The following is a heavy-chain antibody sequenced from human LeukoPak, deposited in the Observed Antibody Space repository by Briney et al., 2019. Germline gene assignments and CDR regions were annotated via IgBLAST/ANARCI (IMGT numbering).Heavy chain of an antibody. D-gene: IGHD3-22*01. J-gene: IGHJ6*03. V-gene: IGHV4-39*01. CDR3: ARHYYDSSGYYYYYYYMDV. CDR1: GGSISSSSYY. CDR2: IYYSGST. Sequence: KPSETLSLTCTVSGGSISSSSYYWGWIRQPPGKGLEWIGSIYYSGSTYCNPSLKSRVTISVDTSKNQFSLRLSSVTAADTAVYYCARHYYDSSGYYYYYYYMDVWGKGTTVTVSS.